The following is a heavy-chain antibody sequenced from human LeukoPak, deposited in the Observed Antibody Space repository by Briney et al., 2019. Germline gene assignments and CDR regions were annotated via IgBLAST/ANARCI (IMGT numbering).Heavy chain of an antibody. CDR2: INPNSGNT. Sequence: ASVKVSCKASGYTFTSYDINWVRQATGQGLEWMGWINPNSGNTGYAQKFQGRVTITRNTSISTAYMELSSLRSEDTAVYYCARRGGRNEIAAAGKGFDYWGQGTLVTVPS. J-gene: IGHJ4*02. CDR1: GYTFTSYD. CDR3: ARRGGRNEIAAAGKGFDY. V-gene: IGHV1-8*03. D-gene: IGHD6-13*01.